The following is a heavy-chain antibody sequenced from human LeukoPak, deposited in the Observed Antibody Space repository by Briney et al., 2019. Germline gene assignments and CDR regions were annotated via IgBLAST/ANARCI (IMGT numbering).Heavy chain of an antibody. V-gene: IGHV4-39*01. CDR2: IYYSGST. D-gene: IGHD3-9*01. CDR1: GGSISSGSYY. Sequence: PSETLSLTCTVSGGSISSGSYYWGWIRQPPGKGLEWIGNIYYSGSTYYNPSLKSRVTISVDTSKNQFSLKLSSVTAADTAVYYCARTPSGILTGYYLDYWGQGTLVTVSS. J-gene: IGHJ4*02. CDR3: ARTPSGILTGYYLDY.